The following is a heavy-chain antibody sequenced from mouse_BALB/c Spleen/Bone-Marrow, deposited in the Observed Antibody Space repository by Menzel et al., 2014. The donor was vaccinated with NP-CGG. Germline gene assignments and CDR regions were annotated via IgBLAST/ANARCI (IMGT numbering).Heavy chain of an antibody. V-gene: IGHV3-1*02. CDR3: ARGGYYGSSYCDY. Sequence: EVKLVESGPDLVKPSQSLSFTCPVTGYSITSGYNWHWIRQFPGNKLEWMGYIHYSGYTNYNPSLTSRISITRETSKNQFFLQLNSVTTEDTPTYYCARGGYYGSSYCDYWGQSTTRTASS. CDR2: IHYSGYT. D-gene: IGHD1-1*01. CDR1: GYSITSGYN. J-gene: IGHJ2*01.